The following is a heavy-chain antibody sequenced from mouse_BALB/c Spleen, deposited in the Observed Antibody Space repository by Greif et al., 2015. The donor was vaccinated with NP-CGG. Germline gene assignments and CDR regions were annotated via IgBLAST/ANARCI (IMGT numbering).Heavy chain of an antibody. CDR3: ARYGSYAMDY. V-gene: IGHV3-2*02. CDR1: GYSITSDYA. CDR2: ISYSGST. D-gene: IGHD2-1*01. J-gene: IGHJ4*01. Sequence: EVQLQQSRPGQVKPSQSLSLTCNVTGYSITSDYAWNWIRQFPGNKLEWMGYISYSGSTSYNPSLKSRISITRDTSKNQFFLQLNSVTTEDTATYYCARYGSYAMDYWGQGTSVTVSS.